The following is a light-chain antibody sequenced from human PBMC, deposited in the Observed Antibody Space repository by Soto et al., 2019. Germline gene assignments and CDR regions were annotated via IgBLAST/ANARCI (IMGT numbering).Light chain of an antibody. CDR1: SSDVGGYNY. V-gene: IGLV2-14*01. CDR2: EVN. CDR3: SSFTSSSTQV. J-gene: IGLJ3*02. Sequence: QSALTQPASVSGSPGQSITISCTGTSSDVGGYNYVSWYQQHPGKVPKLIIYEVNNRPSGVSNRFSGSKSGNTASLTISGLQAEDEADYYCSSFTSSSTQVLVRGTKLTVL.